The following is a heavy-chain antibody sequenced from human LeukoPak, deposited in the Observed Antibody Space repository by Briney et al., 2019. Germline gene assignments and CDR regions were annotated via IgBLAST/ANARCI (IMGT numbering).Heavy chain of an antibody. J-gene: IGHJ4*02. CDR2: IYYTGSM. Sequence: SETLSLTCTVSGGSISSTSYYWGWIRQPPWKGLDWIGSIYYTGSMYYNPSLKSRVTISVDTSKNQFSLKLSSVTAADTAVYYCARHINLSPYSAVDSWGQGTLVTVSS. CDR1: GGSISSTSYY. V-gene: IGHV4-39*01. CDR3: ARHINLSPYSAVDS. D-gene: IGHD5-18*01.